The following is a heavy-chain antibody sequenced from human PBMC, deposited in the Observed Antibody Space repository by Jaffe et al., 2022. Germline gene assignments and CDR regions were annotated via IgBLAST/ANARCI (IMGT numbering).Heavy chain of an antibody. CDR1: GGSISSGSYY. Sequence: QVQLQESGPGLVKPSQTLSLTCTVSGGSISSGSYYWSWIRQPAGKGLEWIGRIYTSGSTNYNPSLKSRVTISVDTSKNQFSLKLSSVTAADTAVYYCARTYYYDSSGYRGDAFDIWGQGTMVTVSS. J-gene: IGHJ3*02. V-gene: IGHV4-61*02. D-gene: IGHD3-22*01. CDR2: IYTSGST. CDR3: ARTYYYDSSGYRGDAFDI.